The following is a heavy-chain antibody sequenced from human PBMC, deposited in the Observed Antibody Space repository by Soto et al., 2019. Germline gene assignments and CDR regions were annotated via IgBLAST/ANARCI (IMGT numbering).Heavy chain of an antibody. J-gene: IGHJ4*02. CDR1: GFTFSSNW. CDR2: INTDGSET. CDR3: VRDGEGF. D-gene: IGHD2-21*01. Sequence: EVQLVESGGGLVQPGGSLRLSCAASGFTFSSNWMHWVRRVPGRGLVWVSRINTDGSETNYEDSVEGRFTISRDNAKNMLFLQMNSLRAEDTAVYYCVRDGEGFWGQGTLVTASS. V-gene: IGHV3-74*01.